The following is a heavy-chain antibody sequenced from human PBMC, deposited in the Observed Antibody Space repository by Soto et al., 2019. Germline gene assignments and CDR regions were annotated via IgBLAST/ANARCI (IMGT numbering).Heavy chain of an antibody. V-gene: IGHV3-21*01. CDR2: ISSSSSYL. Sequence: EVQLVESGGGLVKPGGSLRLSCAASGFTFSSYSMNWVRQAPGKGLEWVSSISSSSSYLYYADSVKGRFTISRDNAKNSLYLQMNSLRAEDTAVYYCARRLPQSGNFQHWGQGTLVTVSS. D-gene: IGHD3-10*01. J-gene: IGHJ1*01. CDR1: GFTFSSYS. CDR3: ARRLPQSGNFQH.